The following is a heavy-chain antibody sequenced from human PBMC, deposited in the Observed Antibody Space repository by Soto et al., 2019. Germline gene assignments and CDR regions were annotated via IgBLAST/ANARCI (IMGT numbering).Heavy chain of an antibody. Sequence: QVQLVQSGAEVKKPGASVKVSCKASGYTFTSYDINWVRQATGQGLEGMGWMNPNSGNTGYAQKFLGRFTMPTTTSISPAYLELSSLRSEDTAVYYCATLVGATPRGAFDFCGQATIVTVSS. CDR1: GYTFTSYD. V-gene: IGHV1-8*01. CDR2: MNPNSGNT. CDR3: ATLVGATPRGAFDF. D-gene: IGHD1-26*01. J-gene: IGHJ3*01.